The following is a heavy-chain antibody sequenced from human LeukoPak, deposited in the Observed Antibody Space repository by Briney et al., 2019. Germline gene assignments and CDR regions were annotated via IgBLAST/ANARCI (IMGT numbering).Heavy chain of an antibody. J-gene: IGHJ4*02. D-gene: IGHD6-6*01. Sequence: PSETLSLTCTVSGGSISSGSYYWSWIRQPPGKGLEWIGEINHSGSTNYNPSLKSQVTISVDTSKNQFSLKLSSVTAADTAVYYCARHMEAARAPIDYWGQGTLVTVSS. CDR2: INHSGST. CDR3: ARHMEAARAPIDY. CDR1: GGSISSGSYY. V-gene: IGHV4-39*01.